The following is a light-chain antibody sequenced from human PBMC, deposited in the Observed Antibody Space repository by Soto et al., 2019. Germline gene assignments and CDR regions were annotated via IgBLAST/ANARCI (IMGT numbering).Light chain of an antibody. CDR3: SSYTARSPL. CDR2: DVS. V-gene: IGLV2-14*03. J-gene: IGLJ2*01. Sequence: QSALTQPASVSGSPGQSITISCTGTSSDVGAYNYVSWYQQHPGKAPKLMIYDVSNRPSGVSNRFSGSKSGNTASLTISGLQAEDEADYYCSSYTARSPLFGGGTKLNVL. CDR1: SSDVGAYNY.